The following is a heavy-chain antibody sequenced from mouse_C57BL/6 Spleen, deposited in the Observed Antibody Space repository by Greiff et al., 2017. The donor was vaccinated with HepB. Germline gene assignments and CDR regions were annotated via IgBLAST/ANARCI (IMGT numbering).Heavy chain of an antibody. V-gene: IGHV1-50*01. J-gene: IGHJ2*01. Sequence: QVHVKQSGAELVKPGASVKLSCKASGYTFTSYWMQWVKQRPGQGLEWIGEIDPSDSYTNYNQKFKGKATLTVDTSSSTAYMQLSSLTSEDSAVYYCARSRDYYGSSYGYWGQGTTLTVSS. CDR3: ARSRDYYGSSYGY. CDR1: GYTFTSYW. CDR2: IDPSDSYT. D-gene: IGHD1-1*01.